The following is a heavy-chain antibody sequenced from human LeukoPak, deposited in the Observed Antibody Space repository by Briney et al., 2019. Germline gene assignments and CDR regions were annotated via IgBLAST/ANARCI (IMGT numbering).Heavy chain of an antibody. CDR3: ATDIGPTYYYGSGSYH. V-gene: IGHV1-69*04. Sequence: SVKVSCKASGGTLSSYAISWVRQAPGQGLEWMGRIIPILGIANYAQKFQGRVTITADKSTSTAYMELSSLRSEDTAVYYCATDIGPTYYYGSGSYHWGQGTLVTVSS. D-gene: IGHD3-10*01. J-gene: IGHJ4*02. CDR2: IIPILGIA. CDR1: GGTLSSYA.